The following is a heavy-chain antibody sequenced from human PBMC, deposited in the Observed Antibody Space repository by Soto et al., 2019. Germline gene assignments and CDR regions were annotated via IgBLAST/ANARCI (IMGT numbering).Heavy chain of an antibody. CDR3: ARDQIAVADPVGYGMDV. J-gene: IGHJ6*02. V-gene: IGHV6-1*01. CDR1: VDSVSSNSAA. D-gene: IGHD6-19*01. CDR2: TYYRSKWYN. Sequence: PSQTLSLTCAISVDSVSSNSAAWNWIRQSPSRGLEWLGRTYYRSKWYNDYAVSVKSRITINPDTSKNQFSLQLNSVTPEDTAVYYCARDQIAVADPVGYGMDVWGQGTTVTVSS.